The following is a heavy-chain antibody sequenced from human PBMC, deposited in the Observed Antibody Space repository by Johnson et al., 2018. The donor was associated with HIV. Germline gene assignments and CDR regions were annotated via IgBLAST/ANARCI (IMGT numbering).Heavy chain of an antibody. CDR3: ARVGYSLDAFDI. Sequence: EVQLLESGGGLVQPGGSLRLSCAASGFTFSSYAMSWVRQAPGKGLEWVSGINWNGGSTGYADSVKGRFTISRDNAKNSLYLQMNSLRAEDTAVYYCARVGYSLDAFDIWGQGTMVTVSS. J-gene: IGHJ3*02. CDR1: GFTFSSYA. D-gene: IGHD2-21*01. V-gene: IGHV3-20*04. CDR2: INWNGGST.